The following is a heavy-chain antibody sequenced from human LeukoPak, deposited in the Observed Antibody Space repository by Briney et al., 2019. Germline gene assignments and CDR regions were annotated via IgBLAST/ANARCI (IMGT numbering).Heavy chain of an antibody. CDR2: INHSANT. CDR1: GGSFSDYY. D-gene: IGHD3-22*01. V-gene: IGHV4-34*01. J-gene: IGHJ2*01. Sequence: SETLSLTCGVNGGSFSDYYWTWIRRSPGKGLEWIGEINHSANTNYNPSLKSRVTISVDTSKNQFSLKLSSVTAADTAVYYCARDPHITMIVVVSSPDWYFDLWGRGTLVTVSS. CDR3: ARDPHITMIVVVSSPDWYFDL.